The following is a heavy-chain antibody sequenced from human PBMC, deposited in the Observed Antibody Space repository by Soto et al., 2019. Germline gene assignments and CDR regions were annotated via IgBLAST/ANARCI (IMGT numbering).Heavy chain of an antibody. D-gene: IGHD3-22*01. CDR2: IYYSGST. V-gene: IGHV4-31*03. Sequence: SETLSLTCTVSGGSISSGGYYWSWIRQHPGKGLEWIGYIYYSGSTYYNPSLKSRVTISVDTSKNQFSLKLSSVTAADTAVYYCARVGNYYDSSGYYYVEPYYFDYWGQGTLVTVSS. CDR3: ARVGNYYDSSGYYYVEPYYFDY. CDR1: GGSISSGGYY. J-gene: IGHJ4*02.